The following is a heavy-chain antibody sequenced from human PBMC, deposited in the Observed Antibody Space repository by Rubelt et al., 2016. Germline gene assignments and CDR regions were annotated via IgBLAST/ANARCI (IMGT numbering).Heavy chain of an antibody. V-gene: IGHV1-18*01. CDR1: GYTFISYG. D-gene: IGHD7-27*01. CDR2: ISAYDGNT. J-gene: IGHJ4*02. CDR3: ARYLGIEGDFDY. Sequence: QIQLVQSGPEVEKPGASVKVSCKASGYTFISYGISWIRQAPGQGLEWMGWISAYDGNTNYAQKVQGRVTRTKDTSTSTAYMELRSLRSDDTAVYYCARYLGIEGDFDYWGQGTLVTVSS.